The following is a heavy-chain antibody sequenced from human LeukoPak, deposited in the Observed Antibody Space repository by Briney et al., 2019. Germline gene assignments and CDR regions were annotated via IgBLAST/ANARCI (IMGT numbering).Heavy chain of an antibody. CDR3: ARDGGDFWSGYDWFDP. CDR2: ISGSGGRT. CDR1: GFSFSNYA. D-gene: IGHD3-3*01. J-gene: IGHJ5*02. V-gene: IGHV3-23*01. Sequence: GGSLRLSCAASGFSFSNYAMSWVRQAPGKGLEWVSAISGSGGRTYYADSVKGRFTISRDNSKNTVSLQMNSLRAEDTAVYYCARDGGDFWSGYDWFDPWGQGTLVTVSS.